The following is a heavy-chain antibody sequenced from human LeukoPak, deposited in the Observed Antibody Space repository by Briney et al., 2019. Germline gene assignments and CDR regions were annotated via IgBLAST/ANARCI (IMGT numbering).Heavy chain of an antibody. CDR1: GFTFSNYA. Sequence: GGSLRLSCAASGFTFSNYAMSWVRQAPGKGLQWVSAISYNGDNTYYADSVKGRFTISRDNAKNTLYLQMNSLRAEDTAVYYCARDPIVGATENWFDPWGQGTLVTVSS. J-gene: IGHJ5*02. D-gene: IGHD1-26*01. CDR3: ARDPIVGATENWFDP. CDR2: ISYNGDNT. V-gene: IGHV3-23*01.